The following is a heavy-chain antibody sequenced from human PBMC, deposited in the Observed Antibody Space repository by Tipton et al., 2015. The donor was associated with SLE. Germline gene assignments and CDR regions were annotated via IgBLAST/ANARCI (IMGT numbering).Heavy chain of an antibody. V-gene: IGHV4-38-2*02. CDR2: IYHSGST. Sequence: TLSLTCTVSGYSITSGYYWGWIRQPPGKGLEWIGSIYHSGSTYYNSSLESRVTIPVDTSKNHFSLKLNSVTAADTAVYYCARDWEGRWELHLGIWVYWGQGTLVTVSS. CDR3: ARDWEGRWELHLGIWVY. J-gene: IGHJ4*02. D-gene: IGHD1-26*01. CDR1: GYSITSGYY.